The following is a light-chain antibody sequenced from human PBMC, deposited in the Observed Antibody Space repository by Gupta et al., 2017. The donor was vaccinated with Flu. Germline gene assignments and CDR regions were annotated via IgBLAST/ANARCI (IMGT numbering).Light chain of an antibody. CDR2: AAS. V-gene: IGKV1-12*02. CDR3: QQANSLPS. J-gene: IGKJ2*01. CDR1: QDISSW. Sequence: DIQMTQYPSSASASVGDRVTITCRASQDISSWLAWYQQRPGKAPKLLIYAASSLQSGVPSRFSGSGSGTDFTLTISSLQPEDFATYYCQQANSLPSFGPGTRLEIK.